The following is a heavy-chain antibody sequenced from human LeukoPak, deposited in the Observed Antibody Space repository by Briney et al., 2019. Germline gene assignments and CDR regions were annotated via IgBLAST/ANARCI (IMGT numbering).Heavy chain of an antibody. J-gene: IGHJ6*03. V-gene: IGHV1-8*01. D-gene: IGHD3-9*01. CDR3: ARVRMYYDILTGSKYYYMDV. CDR2: MNPNRGNT. Sequence: GASVKVSCKASGYTFTSYDINWVRQATGQGLEWMGWMNPNRGNTGYAQKFQGRVTMTRNTSISTAYMELSSLRSEDTAVYYCARVRMYYDILTGSKYYYMDVWGKGTTVTISS. CDR1: GYTFTSYD.